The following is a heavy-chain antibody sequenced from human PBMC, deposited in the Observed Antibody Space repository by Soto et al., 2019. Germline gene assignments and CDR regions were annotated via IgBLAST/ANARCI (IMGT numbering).Heavy chain of an antibody. CDR2: IYYSGST. Sequence: SETLSLTCTVSGGSISSGGYYWSWIRQHPGKGLEWIGYIYYSGSTYYNPSLKSRVTISVDTSKKQFSLKLSSVTAADTAVYYCARAAALRSWFDPWGQGPLVTV. CDR3: ARAAALRSWFDP. CDR1: GGSISSGGYY. V-gene: IGHV4-31*03. D-gene: IGHD6-13*01. J-gene: IGHJ5*02.